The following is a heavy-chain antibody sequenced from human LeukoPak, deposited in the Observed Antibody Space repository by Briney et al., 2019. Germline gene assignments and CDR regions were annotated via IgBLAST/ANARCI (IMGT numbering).Heavy chain of an antibody. Sequence: GGSLRLSCVASGFTFSNAWMNWVRQAPGKGLEWVGRIKSKTDGGTTDYAAPVKGRFSISRDDSKNTLYLQVNSLKIEDTAVYYCTHYSSGWLWGQGALVTVSS. CDR3: THYSSGWL. J-gene: IGHJ4*02. D-gene: IGHD6-19*01. CDR1: GFTFSNAW. CDR2: IKSKTDGGTT. V-gene: IGHV3-15*01.